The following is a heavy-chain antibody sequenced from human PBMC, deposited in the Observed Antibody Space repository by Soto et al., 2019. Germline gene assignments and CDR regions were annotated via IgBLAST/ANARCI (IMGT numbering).Heavy chain of an antibody. CDR2: IYYSGIT. J-gene: IGHJ5*02. D-gene: IGHD3-22*01. V-gene: IGHV4-39*01. Sequence: HLQLQESGPGLVKPSETLSLTCTVSGDSISNSNYYWGWIRQPPGKGLEWIANIYYSGITYCNPSLKSRFAISVDTSKNQFSLKLSSVTAADTAIYYCARSNSGYYKWFDPWGQGTLVTVSS. CDR1: GDSISNSNYY. CDR3: ARSNSGYYKWFDP.